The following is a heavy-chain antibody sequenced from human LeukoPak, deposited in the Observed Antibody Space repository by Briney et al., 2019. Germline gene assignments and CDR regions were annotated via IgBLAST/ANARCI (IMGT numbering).Heavy chain of an antibody. Sequence: GGSLRLSCAASGFTFSSYAMSWVRRAPGKGLEWVSAISGSGGSTYYADSVKGRFTISRDNSKNTLYLQMNSLRAEDTAVYYCAKDPGLRGYYGAFDYWGQGTLVTVSS. CDR3: AKDPGLRGYYGAFDY. D-gene: IGHD3-3*01. V-gene: IGHV3-23*01. CDR2: ISGSGGST. CDR1: GFTFSSYA. J-gene: IGHJ4*02.